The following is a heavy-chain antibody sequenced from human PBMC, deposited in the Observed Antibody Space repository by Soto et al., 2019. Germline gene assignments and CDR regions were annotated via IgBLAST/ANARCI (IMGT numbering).Heavy chain of an antibody. CDR3: ARVADYVWGSYRSLYY. J-gene: IGHJ4*02. Sequence: GASVKVSCKASGYTFTSYAMHWVRQAPGQRLEWMGWINAGNGNTKYSQKFQGRVTITRDTSASTAYMELSSLRSEDTAVYYCARVADYVWGSYRSLYYWGPGTMLTVYS. CDR1: GYTFTSYA. D-gene: IGHD3-16*02. CDR2: INAGNGNT. V-gene: IGHV1-3*01.